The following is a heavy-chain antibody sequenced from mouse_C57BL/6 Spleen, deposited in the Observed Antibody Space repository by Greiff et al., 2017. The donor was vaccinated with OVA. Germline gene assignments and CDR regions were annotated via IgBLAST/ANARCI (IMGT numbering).Heavy chain of an antibody. D-gene: IGHD1-1*01. CDR1: GYAFTNYL. J-gene: IGHJ2*01. V-gene: IGHV1-54*01. CDR2: INPGSGGT. Sequence: QVHVKQSGAELVRPGTSVKVSCKASGYAFTNYLIEWVKQRPGQGLEWIGVINPGSGGTNYNEKFKGKATLTADKSSSTAYMQLSSLTSEDAAVYIGARHYYGSLDYFDYWGQGTTLTVSS. CDR3: ARHYYGSLDYFDY.